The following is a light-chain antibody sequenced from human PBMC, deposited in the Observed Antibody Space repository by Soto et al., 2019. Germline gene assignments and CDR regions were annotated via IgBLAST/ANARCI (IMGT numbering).Light chain of an antibody. CDR3: SSYATSGTNVI. Sequence: QSVLTQPAYGSGSPGQSITISCTGTNSDVGAYPYVSWYQQHPGNAPKLLIYEVADRPSGVSDRFSGSKSGNTASLTISALQAEDEAVYYCSSYATSGTNVIFGGGTKVTVL. J-gene: IGLJ2*01. CDR2: EVA. V-gene: IGLV2-14*03. CDR1: NSDVGAYPY.